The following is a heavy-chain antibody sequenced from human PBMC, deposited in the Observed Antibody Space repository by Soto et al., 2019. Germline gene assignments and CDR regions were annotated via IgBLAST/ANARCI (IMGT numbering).Heavy chain of an antibody. CDR2: IYISGST. CDR1: GGSISSSY. V-gene: IGHV4-4*07. Sequence: SETLSLTCTVSGGSISSSYWSWIRKPAGKGLEWIGRIYISGSTNYNPSLKSRVTMSVDTSKKQFSLKLSSVTAADTAVYYCAKSGGYSSGWYYFDYWGQGTLVTVSS. D-gene: IGHD6-19*01. CDR3: AKSGGYSSGWYYFDY. J-gene: IGHJ4*02.